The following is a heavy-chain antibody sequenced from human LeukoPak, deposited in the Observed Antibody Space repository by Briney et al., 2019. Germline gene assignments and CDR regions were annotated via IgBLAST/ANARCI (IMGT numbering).Heavy chain of an antibody. D-gene: IGHD3-10*02. CDR1: GFTFNSYW. J-gene: IGHJ4*02. V-gene: IGHV3-23*01. Sequence: GGSLRLSCAVTGFTFNSYWMSWVRQAPGKGLEWVSTISAGGSNTYYADSVKGRFTISRDNSKNTLYLQMNSLRAEDTAIYYCAKMFSSVDYWGQGTLVTVSS. CDR3: AKMFSSVDY. CDR2: ISAGGSNT.